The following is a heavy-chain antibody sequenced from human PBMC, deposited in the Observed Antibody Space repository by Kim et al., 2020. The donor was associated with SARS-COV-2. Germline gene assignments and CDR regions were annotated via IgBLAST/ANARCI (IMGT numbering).Heavy chain of an antibody. V-gene: IGHV4-39*01. CDR3: ARQHDYDYVWGSYRHNWFDP. CDR2: IYYSGST. J-gene: IGHJ5*02. Sequence: SETLSLTCTVSGGSISSSSYYWGWIRQPPGKGLEWIGSIYYSGSTYYNPSLKSRVTISVDTSKNQFSLKLSSVTAADTAVYYCARQHDYDYVWGSYRHNWFDPWGQGTLVTVSS. D-gene: IGHD3-16*02. CDR1: GGSISSSSYY.